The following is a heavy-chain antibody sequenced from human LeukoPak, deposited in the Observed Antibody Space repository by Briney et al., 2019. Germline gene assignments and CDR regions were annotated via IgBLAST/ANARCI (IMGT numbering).Heavy chain of an antibody. J-gene: IGHJ4*02. V-gene: IGHV3-30*04. Sequence: GGSLRLSCAASGFTFSSYAMHWVRQAPGKGLEWVAVISYDGSNKYYADSVKGRFTISRDNSKNTLYLQMNSLRAEDTAVYYCARGDPYDDYFDCWGQGTLVTVSS. CDR3: ARGDPYDDYFDC. D-gene: IGHD1-1*01. CDR1: GFTFSSYA. CDR2: ISYDGSNK.